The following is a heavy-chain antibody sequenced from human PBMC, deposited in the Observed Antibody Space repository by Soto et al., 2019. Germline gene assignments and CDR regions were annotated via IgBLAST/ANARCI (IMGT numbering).Heavy chain of an antibody. V-gene: IGHV3-66*01. D-gene: IGHD4-17*01. J-gene: IGHJ3*02. CDR1: GFTVSSNY. CDR3: ARDSIGGYGDYGDDAFDI. CDR2: IYSGVST. Sequence: GGSLRLSCAASGFTVSSNYMSWVRQAPGKGLEWVSVIYSGVSTYYADSVKGRFTISRGNSKHTLYLQMNSLRAEDTAVYYCARDSIGGYGDYGDDAFDIWGQGTMVTVSS.